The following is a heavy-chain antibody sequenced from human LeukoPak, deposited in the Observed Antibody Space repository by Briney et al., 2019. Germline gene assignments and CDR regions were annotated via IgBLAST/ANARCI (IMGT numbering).Heavy chain of an antibody. CDR1: GFTFSSYS. J-gene: IGHJ4*02. CDR3: ARVGCSSTSCYIDY. CDR2: ISSSSSYI. D-gene: IGHD2-2*01. Sequence: AGGSLRLSCAASGFTFSSYSMNWVRQAPGKGLEWVSPISSSSSYIYYADSVKGRFTISRDNAKNSLYLQMNSLRAEDTAVYYCARVGCSSTSCYIDYWGQGTLVTVSS. V-gene: IGHV3-21*01.